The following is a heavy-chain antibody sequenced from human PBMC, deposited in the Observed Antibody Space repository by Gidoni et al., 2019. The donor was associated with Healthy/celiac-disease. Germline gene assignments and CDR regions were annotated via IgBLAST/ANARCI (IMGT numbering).Heavy chain of an antibody. V-gene: IGHV3-48*02. D-gene: IGHD6-13*01. CDR3: ARSYSSSWYGYFQH. CDR1: GFTFSSYS. J-gene: IGHJ1*01. CDR2: ISSSSSTI. Sequence: ELQLVESGGGLVQPGGSLRLPCAASGFTFSSYSMNWVRQAPGKGLEWVSYISSSSSTIYYADSVKGRFTISRDNAKNSLYLQMNSLRDEDTAVYYCARSYSSSWYGYFQHWGQGTLVTVSS.